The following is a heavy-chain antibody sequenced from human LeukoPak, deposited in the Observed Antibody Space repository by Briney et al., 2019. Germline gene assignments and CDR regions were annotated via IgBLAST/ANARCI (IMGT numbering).Heavy chain of an antibody. D-gene: IGHD2-2*02. CDR1: GGSISSGSYY. CDR3: ARQRAVCSSTSCYTGYYYYMDV. CDR2: IYTSGST. J-gene: IGHJ6*03. V-gene: IGHV4-61*02. Sequence: PSQTLSLTCTVSGGSISSGSYYWSWIRQPAGRGLEWIGRIYTSGSTNYNPSLKSRVTISVDTSKNQFSLKLSSVTAADTAVYYCARQRAVCSSTSCYTGYYYYMDVWGKGTTVTVSS.